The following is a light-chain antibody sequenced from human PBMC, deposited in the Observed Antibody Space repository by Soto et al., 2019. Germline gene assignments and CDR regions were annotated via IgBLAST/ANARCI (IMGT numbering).Light chain of an antibody. CDR2: GAS. J-gene: IGKJ1*01. CDR3: QQYNNWPPWT. V-gene: IGKV3-15*01. Sequence: EIVMTQSPATLSVSPGERATLSCRASQSVSSNLAWYQQKPGQAPRLLIYGASTRATGTPARFSGSGSETEFTLTIRSLQSEDFAVYYCQQYNNWPPWTFGQGTKVDI. CDR1: QSVSSN.